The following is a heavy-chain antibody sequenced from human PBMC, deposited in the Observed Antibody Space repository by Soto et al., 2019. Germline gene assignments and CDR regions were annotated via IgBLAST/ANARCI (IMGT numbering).Heavy chain of an antibody. CDR1: GFTFSSYG. D-gene: IGHD2-2*01. Sequence: QVQLVESGGGVVQPGRSLRLSCAASGFTFSSYGMHWVRQAPGKGLEWVAVISYDGSNKYYADSVKGRFTISRDNSKNTLNLQRNSLRAEDTAVDYGAKDLAELVPATHYYYYGMDVWGQGTTVTVSS. V-gene: IGHV3-30*18. CDR3: AKDLAELVPATHYYYYGMDV. J-gene: IGHJ6*02. CDR2: ISYDGSNK.